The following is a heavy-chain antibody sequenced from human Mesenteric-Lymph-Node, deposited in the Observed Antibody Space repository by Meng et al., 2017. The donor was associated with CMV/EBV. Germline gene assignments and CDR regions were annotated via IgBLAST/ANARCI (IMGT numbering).Heavy chain of an antibody. Sequence: GESLKISCTASGFTFGDYAMSWVRQAPGKGLEWVGFIRSKANSYATAYAASVKGRFTISRDDSKNTAYLQMNSLKTEDTAVYYCTILVGATIRGGDPWGQGTLVTVSS. D-gene: IGHD1-26*01. CDR1: GFTFGDYA. J-gene: IGHJ5*02. CDR3: TILVGATIRGGDP. V-gene: IGHV3-73*01. CDR2: IRSKANSYAT.